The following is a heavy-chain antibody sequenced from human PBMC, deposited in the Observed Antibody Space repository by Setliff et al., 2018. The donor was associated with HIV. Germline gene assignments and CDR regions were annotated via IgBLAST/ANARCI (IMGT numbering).Heavy chain of an antibody. CDR2: IYYSGST. V-gene: IGHV4-31*03. CDR1: GGSITSGGYY. D-gene: IGHD3-10*01. J-gene: IGHJ4*02. Sequence: NPSETLSLTCTVSGGSITSGGYYWSWIRQHPGRGLEWIGYIYYSGSTYYNPSLKSRVTISVDTSKNQFSLKLSSVTAADTAVYYCARTTMVRGVMITLPRYFDYWGQGTLVTVSS. CDR3: ARTTMVRGVMITLPRYFDY.